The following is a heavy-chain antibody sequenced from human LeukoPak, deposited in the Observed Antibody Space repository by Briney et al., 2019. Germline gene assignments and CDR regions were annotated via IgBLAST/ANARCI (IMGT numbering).Heavy chain of an antibody. CDR2: INHSGST. V-gene: IGHV4-34*01. Sequence: SETLSLTCAVYGGSFSGYYWSWIRKPPGKGLEWIGEINHSGSTNYNPSLKSRVTISVDTSKNQFSLKLSSVTAADTAVYYCARGSIAARPLDYWGQGTLVTVSS. D-gene: IGHD6-6*01. CDR3: ARGSIAARPLDY. J-gene: IGHJ4*02. CDR1: GGSFSGYY.